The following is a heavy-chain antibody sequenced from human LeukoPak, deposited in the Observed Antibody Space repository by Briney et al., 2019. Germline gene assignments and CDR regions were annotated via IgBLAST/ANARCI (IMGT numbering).Heavy chain of an antibody. Sequence: SETLSLTCTVSDDSISDYYRGWIRQPPGKGLEWIGYIHNSGTSTYNLSLKSRVTISADTSKNQFSLKLNSMTTADTAVYYCTRGAGWLIDYWGQGTLVTVSS. CDR2: IHNSGTS. CDR1: DDSISDYY. D-gene: IGHD3-16*01. J-gene: IGHJ4*02. CDR3: TRGAGWLIDY. V-gene: IGHV4-59*01.